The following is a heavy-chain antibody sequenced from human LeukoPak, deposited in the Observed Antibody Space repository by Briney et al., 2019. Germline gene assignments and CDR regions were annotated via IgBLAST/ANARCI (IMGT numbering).Heavy chain of an antibody. CDR2: ISSSSSTI. V-gene: IGHV3-48*01. Sequence: PGGSLRLSCAASGFRFSSYSMNWVRQAPGKGLEWVSYISSSSSTIYYADSVKGRFTISRDNAKNSLYLQMNSLRAEDTAVYYCARDKSYSSGWYPDAFDIWGQGTMVTVSS. CDR1: GFRFSSYS. CDR3: ARDKSYSSGWYPDAFDI. J-gene: IGHJ3*02. D-gene: IGHD6-19*01.